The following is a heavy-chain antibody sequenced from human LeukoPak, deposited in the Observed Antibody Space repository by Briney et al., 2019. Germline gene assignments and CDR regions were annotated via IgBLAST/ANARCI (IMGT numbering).Heavy chain of an antibody. J-gene: IGHJ4*02. CDR2: ISSSSSYI. V-gene: IGHV3-21*01. CDR3: ARDVYYYDSSGYYGDPYYFDY. D-gene: IGHD3-22*01. CDR1: GFAFSSYS. Sequence: GGSLRLSCAASGFAFSSYSMNWVRQAPGKGLEWVSSISSSSSYIYYADSVKGRFTISRDNAKNSLYLQMNSLRAEDTAVYYCARDVYYYDSSGYYGDPYYFDYWGQGTLVTVSS.